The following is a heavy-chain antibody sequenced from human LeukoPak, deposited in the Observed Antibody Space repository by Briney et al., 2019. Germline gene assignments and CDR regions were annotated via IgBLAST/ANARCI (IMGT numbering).Heavy chain of an antibody. CDR1: GFTFSDYY. CDR3: ARDYYDSSGYYYFDY. D-gene: IGHD3-22*01. CDR2: ITSSSSYT. V-gene: IGHV3-11*05. Sequence: GRSLRLSCAASGFTFSDYYMSWIRQAPGKGLEWVSYITSSSSYTNYADSVKGRFTLSRDNAKNSLYLQMNSLRAEDTAVYYCARDYYDSSGYYYFDYWGQGTLVTVST. J-gene: IGHJ4*02.